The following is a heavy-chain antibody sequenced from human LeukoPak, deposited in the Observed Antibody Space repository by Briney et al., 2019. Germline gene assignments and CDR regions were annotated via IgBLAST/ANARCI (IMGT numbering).Heavy chain of an antibody. J-gene: IGHJ4*02. CDR1: GLTHYNVW. V-gene: IGHV3-48*01. CDR3: ARAGEQQLVFDY. D-gene: IGHD6-13*01. Sequence: GGSLRLSCAASGLTHYNVWMSWVRQAPGKGLKWVSYISSSSSTIYYADSVKGRFTISRDNAKNSLYLQMNSLRAEDTAVYYCARAGEQQLVFDYWGQGTLVTVSS. CDR2: ISSSSSTI.